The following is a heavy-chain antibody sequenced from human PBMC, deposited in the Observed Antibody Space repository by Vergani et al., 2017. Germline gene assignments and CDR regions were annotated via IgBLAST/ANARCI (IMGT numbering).Heavy chain of an antibody. Sequence: QLQLQESGSGLVKPSQTLSLTCAVSGGSISSGGYSWSWIRQPPGKGLEWIGYIYHSGSTYYNPSLKSPVTISVDRSKNQFSLKLSSVTAADTAVYYCARVGDYYDSSGYYGYAFDIWGQGTMVTVSS. CDR3: ARVGDYYDSSGYYGYAFDI. V-gene: IGHV4-30-2*01. CDR1: GGSISSGGYS. CDR2: IYHSGST. J-gene: IGHJ3*02. D-gene: IGHD3-22*01.